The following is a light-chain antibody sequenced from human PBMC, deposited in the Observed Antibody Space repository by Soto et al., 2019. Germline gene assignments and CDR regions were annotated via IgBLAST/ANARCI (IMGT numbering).Light chain of an antibody. V-gene: IGKV1-5*01. Sequence: IQMTQSPSTVSASVGDRITITCRASQSINTWLAWYRQRPGEAPQLLIYDVSTLAMGVPARFSGSGSGTDFTLSISRLQADDFATFYCQQYQTYSRTFGQGTKVEVK. J-gene: IGKJ1*01. CDR2: DVS. CDR1: QSINTW. CDR3: QQYQTYSRT.